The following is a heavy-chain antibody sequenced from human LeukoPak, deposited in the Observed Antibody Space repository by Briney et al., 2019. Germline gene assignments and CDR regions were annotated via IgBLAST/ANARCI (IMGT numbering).Heavy chain of an antibody. V-gene: IGHV3-23*01. Sequence: GGSLRLSCAASGFTFSSYAMSWVRQAPGKGLEWVSTISGSGSSTYYVDSVKGRFTISRDNSKNTLYLQLNSLRAEDTAVYHCAKDRYGSGNYGSFDPWGQGTLVTVSS. J-gene: IGHJ5*02. CDR1: GFTFSSYA. CDR2: ISGSGSST. CDR3: AKDRYGSGNYGSFDP. D-gene: IGHD3-10*01.